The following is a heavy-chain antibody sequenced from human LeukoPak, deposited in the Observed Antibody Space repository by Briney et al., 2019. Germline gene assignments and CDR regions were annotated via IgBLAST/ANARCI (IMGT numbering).Heavy chain of an antibody. CDR2: IYHSGST. V-gene: IGHV4-30-4*01. Sequence: PSQTLSLTCTVSGGSISSGDYYWSWIRQPPGKGLEWIGYIYHSGSTYYNPSLKSRVTISVDTSKNQFPLKLSSVTAADTAVYYCARRKATWFWFDPWGQGTLVTVSS. CDR1: GGSISSGDYY. D-gene: IGHD5-12*01. J-gene: IGHJ5*02. CDR3: ARRKATWFWFDP.